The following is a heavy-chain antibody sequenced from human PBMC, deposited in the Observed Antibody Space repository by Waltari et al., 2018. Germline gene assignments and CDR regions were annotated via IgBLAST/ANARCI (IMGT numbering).Heavy chain of an antibody. Sequence: EVQLLESGGGLVQPGGSLRLSCAASGFTFISYAMSWVRQAPGKGLGWVSSISGPVLTTFYADSVKGRFSISRDNSKNTLYLQINGLRADDTAVYYCAKVGGIAAADFQFDFWGRGTLVTVSS. D-gene: IGHD6-13*01. V-gene: IGHV3-23*01. CDR2: ISGPVLTT. CDR1: GFTFISYA. CDR3: AKVGGIAAADFQFDF. J-gene: IGHJ4*02.